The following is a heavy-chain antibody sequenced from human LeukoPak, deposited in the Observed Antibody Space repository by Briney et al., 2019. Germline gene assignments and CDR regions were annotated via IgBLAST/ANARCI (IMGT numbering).Heavy chain of an antibody. CDR3: ARNNGVDV. CDR1: GFTFSSYA. CDR2: ISGSGGST. J-gene: IGHJ6*02. Sequence: GGSLRLSCAASGFTFSSYAMSWVRQAPGKGLEWVSAISGSGGSTYYADSVKGRFTISKDNAKNSLYLQMNSLRAEDTALYHCARNNGVDVWGQGTTVIVSS. V-gene: IGHV3-23*01.